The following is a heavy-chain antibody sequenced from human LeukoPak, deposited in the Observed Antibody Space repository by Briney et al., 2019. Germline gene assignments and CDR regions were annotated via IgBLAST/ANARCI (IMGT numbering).Heavy chain of an antibody. D-gene: IGHD4-11*01. CDR2: IYYSGST. J-gene: IGHJ4*02. V-gene: IGHV4-31*03. CDR3: ARGPVRDYSNY. CDR1: GVPITSGGYY. Sequence: PSETLSLTCTVSGVPITSGGYYWSWIRQHPGKGLEWLVYIYYSGSTYDNPALKSRLTISLDTSKNHFSLRLTSVTAADTAVYYCARGPVRDYSNYWGQGTLVTVSS.